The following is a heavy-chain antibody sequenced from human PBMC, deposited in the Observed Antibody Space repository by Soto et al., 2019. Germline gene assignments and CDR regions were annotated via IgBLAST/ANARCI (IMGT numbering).Heavy chain of an antibody. CDR3: ARLHAPSPSYSSSWYPTGGYFDY. D-gene: IGHD6-13*01. J-gene: IGHJ4*02. CDR2: IDWDDDK. V-gene: IGHV2-70*11. Sequence: GSGPTLVNPTQALTLTCTFSGFSLSTSGMCVSWIRQPPGKALEWLARIDWDDDKYYSTSLKTRLTISKDTSKNQVVLTMTNMDPVDTATYYCARLHAPSPSYSSSWYPTGGYFDYWGQGTLVTVSS. CDR1: GFSLSTSGMC.